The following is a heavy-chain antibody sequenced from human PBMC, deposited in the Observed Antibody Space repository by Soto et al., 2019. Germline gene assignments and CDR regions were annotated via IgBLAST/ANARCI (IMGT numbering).Heavy chain of an antibody. J-gene: IGHJ4*02. CDR3: ARDPPGRAWAGATDY. CDR1: GFTFSSYW. CDR2: INTDGSST. V-gene: IGHV3-74*01. D-gene: IGHD1-26*01. Sequence: EVQLVESGGGLVQPGGSLRLSCAASGFTFSSYWMHWVRQAPGKGLVWVSRINTDGSSTSYADSVKGRFTISRDNAENTLYLQMNNLRVEDTAIYYCARDPPGRAWAGATDYWGQGTLVTVSS.